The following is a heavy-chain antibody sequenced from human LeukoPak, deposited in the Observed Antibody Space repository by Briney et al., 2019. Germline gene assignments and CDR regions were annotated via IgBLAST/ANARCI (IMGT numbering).Heavy chain of an antibody. D-gene: IGHD6-19*01. V-gene: IGHV3-64*01. J-gene: IGHJ1*01. CDR3: ARVDSGSACAS. CDR1: GFTLSRYS. Sequence: GGGLRISCAASGFTLSRYSMHLGGPAPGKGVEFVSAISKNGRNTYYGNSMKGRLTISRDISKNTLYLQMGSLRPEDMAVYYCARVDSGSACASWGQGILVTVSS. CDR2: ISKNGRNT.